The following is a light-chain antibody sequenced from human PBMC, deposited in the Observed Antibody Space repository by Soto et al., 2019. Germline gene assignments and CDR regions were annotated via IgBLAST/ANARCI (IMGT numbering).Light chain of an antibody. Sequence: DIQMTQSPSTLSASVGDRVTITCRASQSVSRCLAWYQQKPGKAPKVLIWDATTLHRGVPSRFSGSGSGTEFTLTISSLQHDYFATYYCQQYNAYSTWTFGQGTKVEIK. V-gene: IGKV1-5*01. CDR2: DAT. J-gene: IGKJ1*01. CDR1: QSVSRC. CDR3: QQYNAYSTWT.